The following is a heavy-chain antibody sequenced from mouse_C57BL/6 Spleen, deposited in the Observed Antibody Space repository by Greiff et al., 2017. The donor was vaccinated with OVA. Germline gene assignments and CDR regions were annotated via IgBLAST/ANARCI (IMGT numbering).Heavy chain of an antibody. Sequence: QVQLQQSGPELVKPGASVKISCKASGYAFSSSWMNWVKQRPGKGLEWIGRIYPGDGDTNYNGKFKGTATLTADKSSSTAYMQLSSLTSEDSAVYFCARGTVVEGFDYWGQGTTLTVSS. CDR2: IYPGDGDT. CDR1: GYAFSSSW. V-gene: IGHV1-82*01. J-gene: IGHJ2*01. CDR3: ARGTVVEGFDY. D-gene: IGHD1-1*01.